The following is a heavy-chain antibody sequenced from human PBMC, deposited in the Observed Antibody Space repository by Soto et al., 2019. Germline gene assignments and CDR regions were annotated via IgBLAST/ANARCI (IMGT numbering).Heavy chain of an antibody. CDR1: GFTFSSYD. J-gene: IGHJ4*02. V-gene: IGHV3-13*04. CDR3: ARVLRGYSGFEDYYDY. D-gene: IGHD5-12*01. Sequence: EVQLVESGGGLVQPGGCLRLSCAASGFTFSSYDMHWVRQPTGKGLEWVSAIGTAGDTYYPDSVKGRFTISRENAKNSLNLQMNSLRAGDTAVYYCARVLRGYSGFEDYYDYWGQGALVTVSS. CDR2: IGTAGDT.